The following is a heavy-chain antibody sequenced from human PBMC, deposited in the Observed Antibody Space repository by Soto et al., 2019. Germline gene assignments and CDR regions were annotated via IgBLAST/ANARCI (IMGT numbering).Heavy chain of an antibody. CDR3: ARDARITIFGVVISYYMDV. CDR2: INPSGGST. J-gene: IGHJ6*03. CDR1: GYTFTSCY. D-gene: IGHD3-3*01. V-gene: IGHV1-46*03. Sequence: ASVKVSCKASGYTFTSCYMHWVRQAPGQGLEWMAIINPSGGSTSYAQKFQGRVTMTRDTSTSTVYMELSSLRSDDTAVYYCARDARITIFGVVISYYMDVWGKGPTVTVSS.